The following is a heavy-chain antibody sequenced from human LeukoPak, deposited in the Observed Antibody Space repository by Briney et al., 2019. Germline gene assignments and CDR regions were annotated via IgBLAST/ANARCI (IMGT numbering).Heavy chain of an antibody. D-gene: IGHD4-17*01. CDR3: ARDPGGHDYGDYLGSADAFDI. V-gene: IGHV4-4*07. CDR1: GGSISSYY. CDR2: ISTSGST. J-gene: IGHJ3*02. Sequence: SETLSLTCTVSGGSISSYYWSWIRQPAGKGLEWIGCISTSGSTNYNPSLKSRVTMSVDTSKNQFSLKLSSVTAADTAVYYCARDPGGHDYGDYLGSADAFDIWGQGTMVTVSS.